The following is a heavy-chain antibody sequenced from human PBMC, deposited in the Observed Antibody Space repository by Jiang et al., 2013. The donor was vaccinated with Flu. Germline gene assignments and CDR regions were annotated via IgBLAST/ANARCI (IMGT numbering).Heavy chain of an antibody. V-gene: IGHV3-23*01. Sequence: FTFSSYAMSWVRQAPREGGWSGSSGISASGDYTYYGDSVKGRFTISRDNSKNTLYLQMNSLRAEDTAVYYCAKTYGSGWIDYWGPGNPGHRLL. CDR3: AKTYGSGWIDY. J-gene: IGHJ4*02. CDR1: FTFSSYA. D-gene: IGHD3-10*01. CDR2: ISASGDYT.